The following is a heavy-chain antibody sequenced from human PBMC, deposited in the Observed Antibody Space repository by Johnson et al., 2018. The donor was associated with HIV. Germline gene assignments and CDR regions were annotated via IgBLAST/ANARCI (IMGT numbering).Heavy chain of an antibody. CDR1: GFTFRTFP. CDR3: ANLQSSDSPYAFDV. D-gene: IGHD4-11*01. Sequence: QVQLLESGGGVVQPGRSLRLSCAASGFTFRTFPMHWVRQAPGKGLEWMAFISFYGTSKYYADSVKGRFTISRDNSKNTVYLQMSSLRAEDTAVYYCANLQSSDSPYAFDVWGQGTMVTVSS. CDR2: ISFYGTSK. V-gene: IGHV3-30*04. J-gene: IGHJ3*01.